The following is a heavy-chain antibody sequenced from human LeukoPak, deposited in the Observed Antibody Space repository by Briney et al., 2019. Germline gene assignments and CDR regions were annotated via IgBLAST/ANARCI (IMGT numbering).Heavy chain of an antibody. CDR3: AKDVYSSSWFSHYYYYGMDV. D-gene: IGHD6-13*01. V-gene: IGHV3-30*18. J-gene: IGHJ6*02. CDR1: GFTFSSYG. CDR2: ISYDGSNK. Sequence: PGGSLRLSCAASGFTFSSYGMHWVRQAPGKGLEWVAVISYDGSNKYYADSVKGRFTISRDNSKNTLYLQMNSLRAEDTAEYYCAKDVYSSSWFSHYYYYGMDVWGQGTTVTVSS.